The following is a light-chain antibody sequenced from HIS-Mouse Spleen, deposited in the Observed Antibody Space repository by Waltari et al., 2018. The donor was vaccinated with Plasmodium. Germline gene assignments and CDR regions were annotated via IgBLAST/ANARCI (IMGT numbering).Light chain of an antibody. CDR2: GAS. V-gene: IGKV3-15*01. J-gene: IGKJ3*01. Sequence: ETVMTQSPATLSASPGERATLTCRASQSVSSNVAWYQQKPGQAPRLLIYGASTRATGIPARFSGSGSGTEFTLTISSLQSEDFAVYYCQQYNNWSFTFGPGTKVDIK. CDR1: QSVSSN. CDR3: QQYNNWSFT.